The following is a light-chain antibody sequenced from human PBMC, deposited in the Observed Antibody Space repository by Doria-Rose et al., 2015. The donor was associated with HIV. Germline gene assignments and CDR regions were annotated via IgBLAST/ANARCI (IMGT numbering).Light chain of an antibody. CDR2: GAS. CDR3: HQYNNWPT. Sequence: EIVLTKSPETLSVSPGESATLSCRASQSVSADLAWYQHKPGQAPRLLIWGASTRATGIPARFSGSGSGTEFTLTISSLQSEDFAIYFCHQYNNWPTFGQGTRLDIK. CDR1: QSVSAD. V-gene: IGKV3-15*01. J-gene: IGKJ5*01.